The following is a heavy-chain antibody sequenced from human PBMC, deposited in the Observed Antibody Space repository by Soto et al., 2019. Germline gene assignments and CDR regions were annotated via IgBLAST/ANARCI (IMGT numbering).Heavy chain of an antibody. V-gene: IGHV3-73*01. Sequence: GGSLRLSCAASGFTFSGSAMHWVRQASGKGLEWVGRIRSKANSYATAYAASVKGRFTISRDDSKNTAYLQMNSLKTEDTAVYYCTSGGPDIVVVPAATYYYGMDVWGPGTTLTVSS. CDR2: IRSKANSYAT. D-gene: IGHD2-2*01. J-gene: IGHJ6*02. CDR3: TSGGPDIVVVPAATYYYGMDV. CDR1: GFTFSGSA.